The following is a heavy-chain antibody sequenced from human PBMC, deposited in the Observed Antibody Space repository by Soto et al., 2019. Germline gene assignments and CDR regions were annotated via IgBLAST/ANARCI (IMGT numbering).Heavy chain of an antibody. CDR2: VYPGDSNA. V-gene: IGHV5-51*03. D-gene: IGHD3-16*01. CDR3: ARRAVMLDAFDV. CDR1: GYDFSTSW. Sequence: EVQLVQSGVQLKKPGESLKISCQGSGYDFSTSWIGWVRQMPGKGLEWTGMVYPGDSNARDNPTFQGHVTISADTSSSTAYHQWRSLKTSDTAMYYCARRAVMLDAFDVWGQVTMVIVSS. J-gene: IGHJ3*01.